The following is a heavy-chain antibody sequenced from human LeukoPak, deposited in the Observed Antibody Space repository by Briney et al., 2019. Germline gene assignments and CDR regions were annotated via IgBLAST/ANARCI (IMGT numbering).Heavy chain of an antibody. V-gene: IGHV4-59*01. CDR3: ARDSPLRTGRGFDY. Sequence: SEALSLTCTVSGGSLSSYYWSWIRQPPGKGLEWIGYIYYSGSTNYNPSLKSRVTISVDTSKNQFSLKLSSVTAADTAVYYCARDSPLRTGRGFDYWGQATLVTVSS. CDR2: IYYSGST. J-gene: IGHJ4*02. D-gene: IGHD5/OR15-5a*01. CDR1: GGSLSSYY.